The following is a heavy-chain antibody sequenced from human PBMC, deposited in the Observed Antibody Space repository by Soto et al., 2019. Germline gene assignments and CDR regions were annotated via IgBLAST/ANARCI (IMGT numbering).Heavy chain of an antibody. CDR2: IWYDGSNK. Sequence: QVQLVESGGGVVQPGRSLRLSCAASGFTFSSYGMHWVRQAPGNGLEWVAVIWYDGSNKYYADSVKGRFTISRDNSNYTLYLQMNSLRAEDTAVYYCARGYCSSTSCYVPDAFDIWGQWTMVTVSS. D-gene: IGHD2-2*01. J-gene: IGHJ3*02. V-gene: IGHV3-33*01. CDR3: ARGYCSSTSCYVPDAFDI. CDR1: GFTFSSYG.